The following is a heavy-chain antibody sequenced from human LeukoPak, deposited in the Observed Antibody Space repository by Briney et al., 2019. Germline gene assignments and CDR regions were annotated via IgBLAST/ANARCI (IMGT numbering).Heavy chain of an antibody. J-gene: IGHJ6*02. CDR2: IHYSGSS. D-gene: IGHD6-13*01. CDR1: SGSISSSY. CDR3: ARLGALQQLGGSYYHAMDD. Sequence: PSETLSLTCTVSSGSISSSYWSWVRQPPGKGLEWIGYIHYSGSSNYNPSLKSRVTFSLDTSKNQFSLRVTSVTAADTAVYYCARLGALQQLGGSYYHAMDDWGQGTTVTVSS. V-gene: IGHV4-59*08.